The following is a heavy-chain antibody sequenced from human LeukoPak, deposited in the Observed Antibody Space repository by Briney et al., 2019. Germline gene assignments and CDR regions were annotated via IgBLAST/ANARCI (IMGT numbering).Heavy chain of an antibody. V-gene: IGHV4-39*07. D-gene: IGHD3-22*01. Sequence: SETLSLTCTVSGGSISTSFYYWGWIRQPPGKGLEWIGSMYYTENSYYNPSLKSRVTISVDTSKNQFSLKLSSVTAADTAVYYCARALPYYYDSSGYYAYWGQGTLVTVSS. CDR2: MYYTENS. CDR3: ARALPYYYDSSGYYAY. J-gene: IGHJ4*02. CDR1: GGSISTSFYY.